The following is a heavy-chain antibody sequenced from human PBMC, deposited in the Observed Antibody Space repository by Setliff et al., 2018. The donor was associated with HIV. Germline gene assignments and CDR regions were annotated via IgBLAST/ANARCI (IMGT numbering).Heavy chain of an antibody. Sequence: PSETLSLTCTLSGDSVTTPYYWGWLRQPPGRGLERVGSIYHSGATYFTPSLKSRVTLSVDTSKNQFFLRLTSVSAADTGLYFCARHSPVTTEDYMDVWGRGTTVTVSS. CDR2: IYHSGAT. CDR3: ARHSPVTTEDYMDV. CDR1: GDSVTTPYY. V-gene: IGHV4-38-2*02. D-gene: IGHD4-17*01. J-gene: IGHJ6*03.